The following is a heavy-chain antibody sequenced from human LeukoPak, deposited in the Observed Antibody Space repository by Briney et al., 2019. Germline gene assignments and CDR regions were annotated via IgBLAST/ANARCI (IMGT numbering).Heavy chain of an antibody. V-gene: IGHV4-61*01. CDR2: IYYSGST. J-gene: IGHJ3*02. CDR1: GGSVTIATHY. CDR3: ARRITRREAFDI. D-gene: IGHD1-14*01. Sequence: SETLSLTCTLSGGSVTIATHYGIWIRQPPGKGLEWIGNIYYSGSTNYTPSLKSRVTMSVDTSKNQFPLKLSSVTAADTAVYFCARRITRREAFDIWGQGTMVTVSS.